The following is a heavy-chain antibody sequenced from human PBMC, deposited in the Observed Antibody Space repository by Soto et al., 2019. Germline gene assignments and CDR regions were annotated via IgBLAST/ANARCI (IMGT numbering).Heavy chain of an antibody. CDR3: ARPIAAAGPYYYGMDV. J-gene: IGHJ6*02. D-gene: IGHD6-13*01. CDR1: GFAFSSYS. Sequence: GGSLRLSCAASGFAFSSYSMNWVRQAPGKGLEWVSYISSSSSTIYYADSVKGRFTISRDNAKNSLYLQMNSLRDEDTAVYYCARPIAAAGPYYYGMDVWGQGTTVTVSS. V-gene: IGHV3-48*02. CDR2: ISSSSSTI.